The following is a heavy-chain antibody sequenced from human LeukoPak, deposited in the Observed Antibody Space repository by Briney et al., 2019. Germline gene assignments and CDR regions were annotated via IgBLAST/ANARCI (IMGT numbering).Heavy chain of an antibody. V-gene: IGHV1-2*02. D-gene: IGHD4-17*01. CDR1: GYSFSGYY. J-gene: IGHJ4*02. CDR2: INPNSGGT. Sequence: ASVKVSCKASGYSFSGYYLHWVRPAPGQGLEWMGWINPNSGGTTYAQKFQGRVTMTRDTSISTAYMELTRLRSDDTAVYDCARAILSKYDFGDYAHRYFDYWGQGTLVTVSS. CDR3: ARAILSKYDFGDYAHRYFDY.